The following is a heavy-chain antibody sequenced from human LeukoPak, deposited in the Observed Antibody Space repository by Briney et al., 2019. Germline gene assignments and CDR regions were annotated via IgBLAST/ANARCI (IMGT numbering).Heavy chain of an antibody. Sequence: GGSLRLSCVASGFNFRIHAMSWVRQAPGKGLEWVSTIGGVAVSTDYADSVKGRFSFSRDDSKNTLYLQMNSLRAEDTAVYYCARGRVTAIDYWGQGTLVTVSS. J-gene: IGHJ4*02. CDR2: IGGVAVST. D-gene: IGHD2-21*02. CDR3: ARGRVTAIDY. CDR1: GFNFRIHA. V-gene: IGHV3-23*01.